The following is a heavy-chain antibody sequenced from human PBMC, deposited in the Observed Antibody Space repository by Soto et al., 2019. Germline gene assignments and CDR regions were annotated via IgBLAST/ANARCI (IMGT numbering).Heavy chain of an antibody. J-gene: IGHJ4*02. D-gene: IGHD5-12*01. CDR1: GYTFTSYG. CDR2: ISAYNGKT. CDR3: ARVHVDIVATMEPLGFFDY. Sequence: QVQLVQSGAEVKKPGASVKVSCKASGYTFTSYGISWVRQAPGQGLEWMGWISAYNGKTNYAQKLQGRVTMTTDTSTSTAYMELRSLRSDDTAVYYCARVHVDIVATMEPLGFFDYWGQGTLVTVSS. V-gene: IGHV1-18*01.